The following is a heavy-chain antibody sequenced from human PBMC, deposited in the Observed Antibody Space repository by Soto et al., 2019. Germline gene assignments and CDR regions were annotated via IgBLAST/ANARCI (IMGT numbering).Heavy chain of an antibody. Sequence: PGGSLRLSCAASGFTFSSYSMNWVRQAPGKGLEWVSYISSSSSTIYYADSVKGRFTISRDNAKNSLYLQMNSLRAEDTAVYYCARDSTAILLLWFGELSPHSYNWFDPWGQGTLVTAPQ. V-gene: IGHV3-48*01. D-gene: IGHD3-10*01. CDR2: ISSSSSTI. CDR3: ARDSTAILLLWFGELSPHSYNWFDP. J-gene: IGHJ5*02. CDR1: GFTFSSYS.